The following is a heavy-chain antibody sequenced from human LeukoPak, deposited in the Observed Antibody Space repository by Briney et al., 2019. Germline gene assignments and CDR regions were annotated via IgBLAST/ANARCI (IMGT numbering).Heavy chain of an antibody. CDR1: GGSISSYY. CDR2: IYYSGST. J-gene: IGHJ4*02. V-gene: IGHV4-59*06. CDR3: ARDGGHTAADY. Sequence: SETLSLTCTVSGGSISSYYWSWIRQPAGKGLEWIGYIYYSGSTYYNPSLKSRVTISVDTSKNQFSLKLSSVTAADTAVYYCARDGGHTAADYWGQGTLVTVSS. D-gene: IGHD5-18*01.